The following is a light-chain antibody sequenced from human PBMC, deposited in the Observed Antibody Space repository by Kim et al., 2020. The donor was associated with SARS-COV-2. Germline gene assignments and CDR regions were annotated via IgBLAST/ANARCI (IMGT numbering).Light chain of an antibody. CDR2: GAS. V-gene: IGKV3-20*01. Sequence: EIVLTQSPGTLSLSPGERATLSCRASQSVNSYYLGWYQQRPGQAPRLLIYGASSRAAGIPGRFSGSGTGTDFTLTVSRLEPEDFAVYFCQQYATSPLTFGGGTKLEIK. CDR1: QSVNSYY. J-gene: IGKJ4*01. CDR3: QQYATSPLT.